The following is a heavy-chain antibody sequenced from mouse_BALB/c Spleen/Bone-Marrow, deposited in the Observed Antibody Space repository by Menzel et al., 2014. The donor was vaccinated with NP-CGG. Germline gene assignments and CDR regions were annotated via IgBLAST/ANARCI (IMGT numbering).Heavy chain of an antibody. CDR3: AREDYGAWFAY. J-gene: IGHJ3*01. CDR1: GYTFTKHH. Sequence: VQLQQSGAELVRPGASVKISCKAFGYTFTKHHINWVRQRPGQGLDWIGYINPYNDYTSYNQKFKGKTTLTVDKSSSTAYMDLSSLTSEDSAVYYCAREDYGAWFAYWGQGTLVTVSA. CDR2: INPYNDYT. V-gene: IGHV1S45*01. D-gene: IGHD1-2*01.